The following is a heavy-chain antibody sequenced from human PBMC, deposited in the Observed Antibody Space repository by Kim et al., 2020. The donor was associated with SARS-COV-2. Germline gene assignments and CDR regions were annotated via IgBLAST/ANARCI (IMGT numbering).Heavy chain of an antibody. Sequence: SETLSLTCTVSGGSISSSSYYWGWIRQPPGKGLEWIGSIYYSGSTYYNPSLKSRVTISVDTSKNQFSLKLSSVTAADTAVYYCARREGLSSHYYYYGMDVCGQGTTVTVSS. D-gene: IGHD1-26*01. J-gene: IGHJ6*02. CDR3: ARREGLSSHYYYYGMDV. CDR1: GGSISSSSYY. CDR2: IYYSGST. V-gene: IGHV4-39*01.